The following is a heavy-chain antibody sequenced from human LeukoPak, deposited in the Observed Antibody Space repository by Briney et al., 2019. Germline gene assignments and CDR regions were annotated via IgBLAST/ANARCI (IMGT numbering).Heavy chain of an antibody. CDR3: ARGEMATSFDY. CDR1: GGSISSYY. CDR2: IYYSGST. V-gene: IGHV4-59*01. Sequence: PSETLSLTCTVSGGSISSYYWSWIRQPPGKGLEWIGYIYYSGSTNYNPSLKSRVTISVDTSKNQFSLKLSSVTAADTAVYYCARGEMATSFDYWGRRTLVTVSS. D-gene: IGHD5-24*01. J-gene: IGHJ4*02.